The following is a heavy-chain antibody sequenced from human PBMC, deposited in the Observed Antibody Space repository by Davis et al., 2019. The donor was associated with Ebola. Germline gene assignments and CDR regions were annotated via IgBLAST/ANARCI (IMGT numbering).Heavy chain of an antibody. CDR2: INPNGGST. CDR3: ARDWGSGWYQHYHYGMDV. J-gene: IGHJ6*02. V-gene: IGHV1-46*01. CDR1: GYTFSSFY. D-gene: IGHD6-19*01. Sequence: ASVKVSCKASGYTFSSFYIHWVRQAPGQGLEWMGVINPNGGSTTYAQKFQGRVTMTRDTSTSTVYMELSSLRSEDTAVYYCARDWGSGWYQHYHYGMDVWGQGTTVTVSS.